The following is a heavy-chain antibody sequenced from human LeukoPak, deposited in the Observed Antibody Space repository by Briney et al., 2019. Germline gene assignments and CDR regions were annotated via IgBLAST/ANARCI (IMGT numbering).Heavy chain of an antibody. CDR1: RGTFSSYA. CDR2: IIPIFGTA. J-gene: IGHJ4*02. D-gene: IGHD3-9*01. Sequence: SVKVSCKASRGTFSSYAISWVRQAPGQGGEWMGGIIPIFGTANYAQKFQGRVTITADKSTSTAYMELSSLSSEDTAVYYCARDPRYDILTGTGPDWGQGTLVTVSS. V-gene: IGHV1-69*06. CDR3: ARDPRYDILTGTGPD.